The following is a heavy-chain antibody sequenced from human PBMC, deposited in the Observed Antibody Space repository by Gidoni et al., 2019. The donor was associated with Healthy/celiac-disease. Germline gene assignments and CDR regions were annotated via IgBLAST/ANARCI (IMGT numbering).Heavy chain of an antibody. D-gene: IGHD3-3*01. J-gene: IGHJ6*02. CDR3: ARGAYDSSRLYYYYYYGMDV. Sequence: QVQLVQSGATVKKPGSSVKVSCKASGGTFSSYAISWVRQAPGQGLEWMGGIIPIFGTANYAQKFQGRVTITADESTSTAYMELSSLRSEDTAVYYCARGAYDSSRLYYYYYYGMDVWGQGTTVTVSS. CDR1: GGTFSSYA. CDR2: IIPIFGTA. V-gene: IGHV1-69*01.